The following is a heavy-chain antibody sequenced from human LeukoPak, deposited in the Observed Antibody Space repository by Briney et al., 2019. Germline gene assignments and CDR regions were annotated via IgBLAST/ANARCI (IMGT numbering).Heavy chain of an antibody. CDR1: GFTFDDYA. CDR2: ISWNSGSI. D-gene: IGHD7-27*01. J-gene: IGHJ4*02. CDR3: AKARLGIQGPFDY. V-gene: IGHV3-9*03. Sequence: PGGSLRLSCAASGFTFDDYAMHWVRQAPGKGLEWVSGISWNSGSIGYADSVKGRFTISRDNAKNSLYLQMNSLRAEDMALYYCAKARLGIQGPFDYWGQGTLVTVSS.